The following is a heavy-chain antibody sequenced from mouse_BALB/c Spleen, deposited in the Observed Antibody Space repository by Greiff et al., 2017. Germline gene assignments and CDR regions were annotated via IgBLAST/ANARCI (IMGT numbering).Heavy chain of an antibody. V-gene: IGHV14-3*02. J-gene: IGHJ1*01. CDR1: GFNIKDTY. CDR3: ARGTPSYWYFDV. CDR2: IDPANGNT. Sequence: EVKLVESGAELVKPGASVKLSCTASGFNIKDTYMHWVKQRPEQGLEWIGRIDPANGNTKYDPKFQGKATITADTSSNTAYLQLSSLTSEDTAVYYCARGTPSYWYFDVWGAGTTVTVSS.